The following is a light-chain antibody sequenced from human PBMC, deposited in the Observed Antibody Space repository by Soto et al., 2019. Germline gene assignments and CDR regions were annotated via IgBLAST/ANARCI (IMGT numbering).Light chain of an antibody. CDR2: SNN. CDR1: NSNIGSNT. V-gene: IGLV1-44*01. Sequence: QSVLTQPFSASATPGQSVTISCSGSNSNIGSNTVDWYQHLPGTAPRLLIYSNNQRPSGVPDRFSGSKSGTSASLAISGLQSEDEADYYCAAWDDTLNGYVFGTGTK. J-gene: IGLJ1*01. CDR3: AAWDDTLNGYV.